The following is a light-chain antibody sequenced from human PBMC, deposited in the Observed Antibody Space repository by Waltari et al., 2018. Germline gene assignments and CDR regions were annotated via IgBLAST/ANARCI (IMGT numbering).Light chain of an antibody. Sequence: QSALTQPPSASGSPGQPVTISCTGSGSDVGAYNYVSWYQHHPGKAPKLMIYEVTKRPSVVPDRFSGSNSDNSASLTVSGLQPDDEAYYYCTSFAGGNTVIFGGGTKLTVL. V-gene: IGLV2-8*01. CDR1: GSDVGAYNY. J-gene: IGLJ2*01. CDR3: TSFAGGNTVI. CDR2: EVT.